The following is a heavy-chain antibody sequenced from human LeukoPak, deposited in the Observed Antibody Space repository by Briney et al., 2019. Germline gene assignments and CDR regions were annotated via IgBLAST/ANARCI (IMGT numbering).Heavy chain of an antibody. CDR3: AKGYSYGYLDY. J-gene: IGHJ4*02. CDR2: ISTSSSYI. V-gene: IGHV3-21*01. D-gene: IGHD5-18*01. CDR1: GFTFSSYT. Sequence: GGSLRLSCAASGFTFSSYTMNWVRQAPGKGLEWVSSISTSSSYIYYADSVKGRFTISRDNAKNSLYLQMNSLRAEDTALYYCAKGYSYGYLDYWGQGTLVTVSS.